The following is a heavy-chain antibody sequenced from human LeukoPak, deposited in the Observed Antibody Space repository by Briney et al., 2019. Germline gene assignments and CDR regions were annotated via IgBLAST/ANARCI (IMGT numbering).Heavy chain of an antibody. CDR1: GYTFTGYY. V-gene: IGHV1-2*02. CDR3: ARSAPRYDIGATISGAYYFDY. CDR2: TNPNSGGT. J-gene: IGHJ4*02. D-gene: IGHD5-12*01. Sequence: ASVKVSCKASGYTFTGYYRHWVRQAPGQGLEWMGWTNPNSGGTNYAQKFQGRVTMTRDTSISTAYMELSRLRSDDTAVYYCARSAPRYDIGATISGAYYFDYWGQGTLVTVSS.